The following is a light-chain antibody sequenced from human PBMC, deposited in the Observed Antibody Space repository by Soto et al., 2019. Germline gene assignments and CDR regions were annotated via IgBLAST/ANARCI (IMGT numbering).Light chain of an antibody. CDR2: DAS. J-gene: IGKJ1*01. CDR3: QHYNSYPWT. Sequence: DIQMTQSPSSLSASVGDRVTITCRPSHRFSTWLAWYQQKPGKAPKLLIYDASTLEVGVPSRFSGSGSGTEFTLTISSLQPDDFATYYCQHYNSYPWTFGPGTKVEIK. V-gene: IGKV1-5*01. CDR1: HRFSTW.